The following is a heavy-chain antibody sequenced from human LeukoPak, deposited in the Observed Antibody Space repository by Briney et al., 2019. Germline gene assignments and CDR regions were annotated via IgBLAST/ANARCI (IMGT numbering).Heavy chain of an antibody. CDR3: ARDSFYDSSGY. CDR1: GFTFSSYW. J-gene: IGHJ4*02. V-gene: IGHV3-74*01. D-gene: IGHD3-22*01. Sequence: PGGSLRLSCAASGFTFSSYWMHWVRQAPGKGLVWVSRIDSDGSSTSYADSVKGRFTISRDNAKNSLYLQMNSLRAEDTAVYYCARDSFYDSSGYWGQGTLVTVSS. CDR2: IDSDGSST.